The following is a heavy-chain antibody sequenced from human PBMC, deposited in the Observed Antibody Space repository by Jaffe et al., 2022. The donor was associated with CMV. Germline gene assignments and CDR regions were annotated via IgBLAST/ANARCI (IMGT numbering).Heavy chain of an antibody. V-gene: IGHV1-18*01. CDR1: GYTFTSYG. D-gene: IGHD3-9*01. CDR3: ARDQYDILTGYSIGMDV. CDR2: ISAYNGNT. J-gene: IGHJ6*02. Sequence: QVQLVQSGAEVKKPGASVKVSCKASGYTFTSYGISWVRQAPGQGLEWMGWISAYNGNTNYAQKLQGRVTMTTDTSTSTAYMELRSLRSDDTAVYYCARDQYDILTGYSIGMDVWGQGTTVTVSS.